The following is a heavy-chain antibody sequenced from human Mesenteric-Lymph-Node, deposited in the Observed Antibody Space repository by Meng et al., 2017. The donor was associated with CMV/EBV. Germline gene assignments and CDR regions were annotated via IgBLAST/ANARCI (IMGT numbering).Heavy chain of an antibody. CDR3: ARDMDVLRFLEWLPTGARYGMDV. V-gene: IGHV3-7*01. CDR2: IKVDGSKK. D-gene: IGHD3-3*01. Sequence: GGSLRLSCVGSGFTFSDYWMSWVRQAPGKGLEWVANIKVDGSKKNYVDSVKGRFTISRDNAKNSLYLQMNSLRAEDTALYYCARDMDVLRFLEWLPTGARYGMDVWGQGTTVTVSS. J-gene: IGHJ6*02. CDR1: GFTFSDYW.